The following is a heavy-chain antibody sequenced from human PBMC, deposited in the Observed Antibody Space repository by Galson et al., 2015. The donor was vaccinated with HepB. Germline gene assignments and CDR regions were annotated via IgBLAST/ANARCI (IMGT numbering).Heavy chain of an antibody. V-gene: IGHV3-33*08. CDR1: GFTFSSYG. CDR2: IWYDGSNK. CDR3: ARGGGPAMGPFDY. D-gene: IGHD5-18*01. J-gene: IGHJ4*02. Sequence: SLRLSCAASGFTFSSYGMHWVRQAPGKGLEWVAVIWYDGSNKYYADSVKGRFTISRDNSKNTLYLQMNSLRAEDTAVYYCARGGGPAMGPFDYWGQGTLVTVSS.